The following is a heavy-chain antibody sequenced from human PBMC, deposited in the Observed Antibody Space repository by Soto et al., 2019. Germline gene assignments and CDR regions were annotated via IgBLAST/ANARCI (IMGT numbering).Heavy chain of an antibody. CDR1: GFTFSSYG. CDR2: ISSSSSTI. CDR3: ARFPVAAAGLEPSNWFDP. D-gene: IGHD6-13*01. J-gene: IGHJ5*02. V-gene: IGHV3-48*01. Sequence: PGGSLRLSSAASGFTFSSYGMNWVRQAPGKGLEWVSYISSSSSTIYYADSVKGRFTISRDNAKNSLYLQMNSLRAEDTAVYYCARFPVAAAGLEPSNWFDPWGQGTLVTVSS.